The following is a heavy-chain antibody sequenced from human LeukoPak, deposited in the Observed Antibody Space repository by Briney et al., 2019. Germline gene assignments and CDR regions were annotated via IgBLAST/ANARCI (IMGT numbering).Heavy chain of an antibody. CDR2: TWYDGSNK. V-gene: IGHV3-33*08. CDR1: GFTFSSYD. D-gene: IGHD1-26*01. CDR3: ARERVVGPTTYYYYGMDV. J-gene: IGHJ6*02. Sequence: GGSLRLSCAASGFTFSSYDMHWVRQTPGKGLEGVAVTWYDGSNKYYADSVKGRFTISRDNSRNTLYLQMNRLRAEDTALYYCARERVVGPTTYYYYGMDVWGQGTTVTVSS.